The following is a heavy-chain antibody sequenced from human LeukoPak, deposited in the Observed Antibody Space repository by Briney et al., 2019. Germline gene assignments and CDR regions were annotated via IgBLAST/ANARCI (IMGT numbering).Heavy chain of an antibody. CDR1: GGSINKYY. D-gene: IGHD1-7*01. V-gene: IGHV4-59*12. J-gene: IGHJ6*03. CDR2: IHSGST. Sequence: SETLSLTCTVSGGSINKYYWTWIRQPPGKGLEWIGNIHSGSTNCNPTLKSRVSIAVDTFKNQLSLKLNSVTAADTAVYYCARDKSWYNWNYGYYYYYMDVWGKGTTVTVSS. CDR3: ARDKSWYNWNYGYYYYYMDV.